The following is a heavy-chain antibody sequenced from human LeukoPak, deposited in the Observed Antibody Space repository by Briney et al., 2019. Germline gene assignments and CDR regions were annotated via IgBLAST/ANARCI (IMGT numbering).Heavy chain of an antibody. V-gene: IGHV3-7*01. Sequence: DSVKGRFTISRDNAKNSLYLQMNSLRAEDTAAYHCALEPRIVGVIMVETDDRWGQGTLVTVSS. CDR3: ALEPRIVGVIMVETDDR. J-gene: IGHJ5*02. D-gene: IGHD1-26*01.